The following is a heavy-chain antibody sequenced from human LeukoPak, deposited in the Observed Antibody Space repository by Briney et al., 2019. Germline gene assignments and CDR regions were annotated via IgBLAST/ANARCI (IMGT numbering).Heavy chain of an antibody. D-gene: IGHD3-9*01. CDR3: AKERARYFDWLTLHY. Sequence: PGGSLRLSSAASGVTFSGDGMHWVRQAPGKGLEWGAFIRYDGGNKYYADSVKSGFTISRDNSTNTLYLQMNSLRAEDTAVYYCAKERARYFDWLTLHYWGQGPLDTVP. CDR2: IRYDGGNK. V-gene: IGHV3-30*02. J-gene: IGHJ4*02. CDR1: GVTFSGDG.